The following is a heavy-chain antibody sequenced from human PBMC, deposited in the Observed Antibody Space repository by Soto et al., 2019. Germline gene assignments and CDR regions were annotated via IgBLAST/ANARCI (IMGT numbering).Heavy chain of an antibody. CDR1: GGSISSYY. CDR3: ARDSSIAARGYFDY. V-gene: IGHV4-59*01. J-gene: IGHJ4*02. CDR2: IYYSGST. Sequence: SETLSLTCTVSGGSISSYYWSWIRQPPGKGLEWIGYIYYSGSTNYNPSPKSRVTISVDTSKNQFSLKLSSVTAADTAVYYCARDSSIAARGYFDYWGQGTLVTVSS. D-gene: IGHD6-6*01.